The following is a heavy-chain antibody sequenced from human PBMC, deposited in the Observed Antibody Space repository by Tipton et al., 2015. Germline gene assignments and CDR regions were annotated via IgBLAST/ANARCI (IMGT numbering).Heavy chain of an antibody. D-gene: IGHD3-10*01. CDR3: VPGGLRFFDY. CDR1: GVTFSTYA. CDR2: IRPSGAGT. Sequence: SGVTFSTYAVSWVRQGPGRGLEWVSVIRPSGAGTHYADSVMGRFSISRDNSKNTLYLQMNNLRAEDTAVYYCVPGGLRFFDYWGQGTLVTVSS. J-gene: IGHJ4*02. V-gene: IGHV3-23*01.